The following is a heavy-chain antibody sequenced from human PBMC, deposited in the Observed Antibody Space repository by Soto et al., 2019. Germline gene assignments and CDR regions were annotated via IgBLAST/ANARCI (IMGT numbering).Heavy chain of an antibody. D-gene: IGHD3-10*01. V-gene: IGHV3-23*01. CDR3: AKWGITMVRGVILGSHY. CDR1: GFTFSSYA. J-gene: IGHJ4*02. Sequence: QPGGSLRLSCAASGFTFSSYAMSWVRQAPGKGLEWVSAISGSGGSTYYADSVKGRFTISRDNSKNTLYLQMNSLRAEDTAVYYCAKWGITMVRGVILGSHYWGQGTLVTVSS. CDR2: ISGSGGST.